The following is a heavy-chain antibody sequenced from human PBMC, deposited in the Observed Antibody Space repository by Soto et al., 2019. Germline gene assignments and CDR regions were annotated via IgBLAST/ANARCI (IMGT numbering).Heavy chain of an antibody. J-gene: IGHJ6*03. CDR2: ISWNSDSI. Sequence: PGGSLRLSCAASGFTFDDYAMHWVRQAPGKGLEWVSGISWNSDSIGYADSVKDRFTISRDNAKNSLYLQMNSLRAEDTALYYCAKVAVAGTSYYYYYMDVWGKGTTVTVSS. D-gene: IGHD6-19*01. V-gene: IGHV3-9*01. CDR1: GFTFDDYA. CDR3: AKVAVAGTSYYYYYMDV.